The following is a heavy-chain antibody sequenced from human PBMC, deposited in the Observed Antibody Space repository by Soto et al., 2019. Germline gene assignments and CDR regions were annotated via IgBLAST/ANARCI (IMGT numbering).Heavy chain of an antibody. J-gene: IGHJ5*02. Sequence: SETLSLTCGLSGAAFSDYTWSWVRQAPGGGLHWIGEVNRGGRTKYSPSLERRLTISVDPPRNQVSPDLRSVTAADTASYYCARLMGDNVWGSYRYLDLWGQGTLVTVSS. CDR1: GAAFSDYT. CDR3: ARLMGDNVWGSYRYLDL. V-gene: IGHV4-34*01. CDR2: VNRGGRT. D-gene: IGHD3-16*02.